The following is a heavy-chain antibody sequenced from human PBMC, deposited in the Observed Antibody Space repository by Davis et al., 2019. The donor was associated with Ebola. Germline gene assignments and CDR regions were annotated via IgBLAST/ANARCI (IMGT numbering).Heavy chain of an antibody. CDR3: ARVASYGDYFDY. J-gene: IGHJ4*02. CDR2: IYYNGNA. V-gene: IGHV4-30-4*07. CDR1: GGSISSGGYS. Sequence: TLSLTCAVSGGSISSGGYSWSWIRQPPGKGLEWIGYIYYNGNAYYNPSLKSRVTISMNTSRNQFSLKLSSVTAADTAVYYCARVASYGDYFDYWGLGTLVTVSS. D-gene: IGHD4-17*01.